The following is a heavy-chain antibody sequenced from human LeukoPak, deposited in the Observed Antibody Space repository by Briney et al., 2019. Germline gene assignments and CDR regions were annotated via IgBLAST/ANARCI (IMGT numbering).Heavy chain of an antibody. J-gene: IGHJ4*02. Sequence: SQTLSLTCTVSGGSISSGDYYWSWIRQPPGKGLEWIGYIYYSGSTYYNPSLKSRVTISVDTSKNQFSLKPSSVTAADTAVYYCARATYFDWLSIDYWGQGTLVTVSS. V-gene: IGHV4-30-4*01. CDR2: IYYSGST. CDR3: ARATYFDWLSIDY. CDR1: GGSISSGDYY. D-gene: IGHD3-9*01.